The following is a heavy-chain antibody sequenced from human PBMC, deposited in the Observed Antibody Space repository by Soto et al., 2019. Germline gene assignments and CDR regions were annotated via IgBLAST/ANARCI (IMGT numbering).Heavy chain of an antibody. CDR1: GFTFSNAW. Sequence: ASLRLSCAASGFTFSNAWMNWVRQAPGKGLEWVGRIKTKSDGATTDYAAPVKGRFTISRDDSRNTLYLQMNSLKAEDTAVYYCTALTGTTMALDYWGQGTLVTVSS. V-gene: IGHV3-15*01. J-gene: IGHJ4*02. CDR3: TALTGTTMALDY. D-gene: IGHD1-7*01. CDR2: IKTKSDGATT.